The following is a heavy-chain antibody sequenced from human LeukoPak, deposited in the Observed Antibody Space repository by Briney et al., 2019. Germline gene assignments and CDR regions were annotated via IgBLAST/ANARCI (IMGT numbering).Heavy chain of an antibody. CDR2: IFSGGTT. Sequence: GGSLRLSCTASGFTVSSNYMNWVRQAPGKGLEWVSVIFSGGTTYYADSVKGSFTISGDNSKNTVYLQMNSLRAEDTAVYYCARDPGYYYYGMDVWGQGTTVTVSS. CDR3: ARDPGYYYYGMDV. V-gene: IGHV3-66*01. J-gene: IGHJ6*02. D-gene: IGHD3-10*01. CDR1: GFTVSSNY.